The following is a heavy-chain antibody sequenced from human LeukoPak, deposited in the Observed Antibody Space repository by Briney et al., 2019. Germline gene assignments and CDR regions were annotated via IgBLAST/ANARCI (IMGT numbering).Heavy chain of an antibody. CDR2: INHSGST. D-gene: IGHD3-10*01. J-gene: IGHJ4*02. V-gene: IGHV4-34*01. CDR3: ARLNFQVYYGSIDY. CDR1: GGSFSGYY. Sequence: PSETLSLTCAVYGGSFSGYYWSWIRQPPGKGLEWIGEINHSGSTNYNPSLKSRVTISVDTSKNQFSLKLSSVIAADTAVYYCARLNFQVYYGSIDYWGQGTLVTVSS.